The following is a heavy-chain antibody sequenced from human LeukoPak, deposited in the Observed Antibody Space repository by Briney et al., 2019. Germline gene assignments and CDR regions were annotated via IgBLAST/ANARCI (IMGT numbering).Heavy chain of an antibody. CDR1: GGSFSGYY. CDR3: ARDGYSTPDV. V-gene: IGHV4-34*01. CDR2: INHGGST. Sequence: SETLSLTCAVYGGSFSGYYWSWIRQPPGKGLEWIGEINHGGSTNYNPSLKSRVTLSVDTSKNQFSLKLTSVTAADTAVYYCARDGYSTPDVWGQGTTVTVSS. D-gene: IGHD6-13*01. J-gene: IGHJ6*02.